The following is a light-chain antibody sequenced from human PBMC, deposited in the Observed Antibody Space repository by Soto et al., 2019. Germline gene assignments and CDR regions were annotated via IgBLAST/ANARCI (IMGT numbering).Light chain of an antibody. CDR2: DAF. Sequence: EIVLTQSPATLSLSPGERATLSCRASQSINTYLAWYQQKPDQTPRLLIYDAFHRAPGIPARFSGSGSGTDSTISITTLESEDFADYYCQERSSVVTFGGGTKVEI. V-gene: IGKV3-11*01. CDR1: QSINTY. J-gene: IGKJ4*01. CDR3: QERSSVVT.